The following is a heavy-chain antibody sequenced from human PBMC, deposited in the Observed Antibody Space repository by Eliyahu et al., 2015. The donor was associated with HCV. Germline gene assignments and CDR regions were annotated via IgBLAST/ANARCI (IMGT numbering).Heavy chain of an antibody. Sequence: QVQLQQWGAGLLKPSETLSLTCAVYGGSFSAYYWSWIRQPPGRGLDWIGEINHSGSTNYNPSLKSRVTISVDMSKNQFSLKLTSVTAADTAVYFCARTLYYNRGMDVWGQGTTVTVSS. CDR2: INHSGST. CDR3: ARTLYYNRGMDV. CDR1: GGSFSAYY. J-gene: IGHJ6*02. V-gene: IGHV4-34*01.